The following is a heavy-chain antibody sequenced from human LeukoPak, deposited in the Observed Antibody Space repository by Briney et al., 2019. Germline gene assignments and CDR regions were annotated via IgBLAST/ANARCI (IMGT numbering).Heavy chain of an antibody. CDR3: ARGIAVAGTWVDY. Sequence: ASVKVSCKASGYTFTGYYMHWVRQAPGQGLEWMGWINPNSGGTSYAQKFQGRVTMTRDMSTSTVYMELSSLRSEDTAVYYCARGIAVAGTWVDYWGQGTLVTVSS. CDR1: GYTFTGYY. D-gene: IGHD6-19*01. V-gene: IGHV1-2*02. J-gene: IGHJ4*02. CDR2: INPNSGGT.